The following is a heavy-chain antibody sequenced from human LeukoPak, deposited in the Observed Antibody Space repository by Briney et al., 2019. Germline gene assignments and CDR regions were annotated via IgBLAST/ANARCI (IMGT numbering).Heavy chain of an antibody. V-gene: IGHV4-39*01. CDR1: GGSISSSSYY. CDR3: ARHRMYYYDSSGRGVADAFDI. D-gene: IGHD3-22*01. J-gene: IGHJ3*02. Sequence: SETLSLTCTVSGGSISSSSYYWGWIRQPPGKGLEWIGSIYYSGSTYYNPSLKSRVTISVDTSKNQFSLKLSSVTAADTAVYYCARHRMYYYDSSGRGVADAFDIWGRGTMVTVSS. CDR2: IYYSGST.